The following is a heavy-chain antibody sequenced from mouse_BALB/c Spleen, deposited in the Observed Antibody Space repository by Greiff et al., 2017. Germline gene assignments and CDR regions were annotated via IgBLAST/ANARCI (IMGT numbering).Heavy chain of an antibody. Sequence: EVKVEESGPGLVKPSQSLSLTCTVTGYSITSDYAWNWIRQFPGNKLEWMGYISYSGSTSYNPSLKSRISITRDTSKNQFFLQLNSVTTEDTATYYCARGVGYGTAWFAYWGQGTLVTVSA. CDR1: GYSITSDYA. V-gene: IGHV3-2*02. CDR3: ARGVGYGTAWFAY. CDR2: ISYSGST. D-gene: IGHD1-1*01. J-gene: IGHJ3*01.